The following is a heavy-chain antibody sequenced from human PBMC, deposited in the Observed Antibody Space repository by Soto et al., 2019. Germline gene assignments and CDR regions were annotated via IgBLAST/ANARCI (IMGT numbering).Heavy chain of an antibody. J-gene: IGHJ4*02. CDR3: AKGRSGLYYLDY. Sequence: GXLRLSCAPSGFXFSNSILNWVRHAPGQGLEWVSSISGSSDFLYYAGSVTGRFTISRDNSTNTVFLQMNSIRAEDTAVYYCAKGRSGLYYLDYWGQGTLGTVSS. CDR2: ISGSSDFL. D-gene: IGHD3-3*01. CDR1: GFXFSNSI. V-gene: IGHV3-21*01.